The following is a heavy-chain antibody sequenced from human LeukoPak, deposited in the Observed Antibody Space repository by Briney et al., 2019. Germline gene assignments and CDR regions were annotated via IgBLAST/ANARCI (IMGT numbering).Heavy chain of an antibody. CDR2: ISYSGST. J-gene: IGHJ5*02. Sequence: SETPSLTCTVSGGSISSYYWSWIRQPPGKGLEWIACISYSGSTKYNPSLKSRVTISVDTSKNQLSLKLSSVTAADTAVYYCAREPGFDSSGYLNWFDPWGQGTLVTVSS. CDR1: GGSISSYY. D-gene: IGHD3-22*01. V-gene: IGHV4-59*01. CDR3: AREPGFDSSGYLNWFDP.